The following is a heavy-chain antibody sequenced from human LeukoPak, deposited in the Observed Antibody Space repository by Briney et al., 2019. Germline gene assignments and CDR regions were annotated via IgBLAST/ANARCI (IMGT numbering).Heavy chain of an antibody. CDR3: ARDDYYGDEAPGY. Sequence: GASVRVSCKASGGTFSSYAISWVRQAPGQGLEWMGRIIPILGIANYAQKFQGRVTITTDESTSTAYMELRSLRSDDTAVYYCARDDYYGDEAPGYWGQGTLVTVSS. V-gene: IGHV1-69*04. J-gene: IGHJ4*02. CDR2: IIPILGIA. CDR1: GGTFSSYA. D-gene: IGHD4-17*01.